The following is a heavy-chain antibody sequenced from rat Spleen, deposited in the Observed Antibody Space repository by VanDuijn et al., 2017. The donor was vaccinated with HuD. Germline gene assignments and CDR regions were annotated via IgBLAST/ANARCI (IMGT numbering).Heavy chain of an antibody. V-gene: IGHV5-17*01. Sequence: EVQLVESGGGLVQPGRSLKFSCAASGFTFSDYAMAWVRQAPKKGLEWVATIIYDGSSTYYRDSVKGRFTISRDNAKSTLFLQMDSLRSEDTAIYYCTTPTNYYSSYSFDYWGQGVMVTVSS. J-gene: IGHJ2*01. D-gene: IGHD1-2*01. CDR3: TTPTNYYSSYSFDY. CDR1: GFTFSDYA. CDR2: IIYDGSST.